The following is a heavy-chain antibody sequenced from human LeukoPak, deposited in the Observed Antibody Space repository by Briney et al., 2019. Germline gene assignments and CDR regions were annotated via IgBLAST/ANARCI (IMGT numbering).Heavy chain of an antibody. CDR2: INQDGSGK. CDR1: GSSIGTYW. CDR3: ARTQLNGSRAP. D-gene: IGHD3-10*01. V-gene: IGHV3-7*01. J-gene: IGHJ5*02. Sequence: GGSLRLSCAASGSSIGTYWMTWARQVPGKGLEWVANINQDGSGKSYVDSVKGRFTISRDNAKNSLYLQMNGLRADDTAVYYCARTQLNGSRAPWGQGTLVTVSS.